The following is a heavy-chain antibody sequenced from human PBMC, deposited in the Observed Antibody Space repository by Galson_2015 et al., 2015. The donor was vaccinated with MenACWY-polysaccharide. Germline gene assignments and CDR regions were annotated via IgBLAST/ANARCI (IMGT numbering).Heavy chain of an antibody. V-gene: IGHV4-59*01. J-gene: IGHJ2*01. CDR2: INYSGST. D-gene: IGHD6-19*01. CDR3: ARAIAVAGQRRDFDL. Sequence: LSLTCTVSGGSIRSYYWNCIRQPPGKVLEWVVYINYSGSTNHNPSLKSRVTMSVDTSKNQFSLKLTSVTDADTAVYYCARAIAVAGQRRDFDLWGRGTLVTVSS. CDR1: GGSIRSYY.